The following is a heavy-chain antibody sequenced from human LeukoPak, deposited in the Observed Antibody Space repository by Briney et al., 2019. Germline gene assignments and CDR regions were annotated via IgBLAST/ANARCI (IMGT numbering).Heavy chain of an antibody. J-gene: IGHJ4*02. D-gene: IGHD5-18*01. Sequence: PGGSLRLSCAASGFTFSSYAMHWVRQAPGKGLEWVAVISYDGSNKYYADSVKGRFTISRDNSKNTLYLQMNSLRAEDTAVYYCARDGFGYSYGSTFDYWGQGNLVTVSS. CDR2: ISYDGSNK. V-gene: IGHV3-30*01. CDR1: GFTFSSYA. CDR3: ARDGFGYSYGSTFDY.